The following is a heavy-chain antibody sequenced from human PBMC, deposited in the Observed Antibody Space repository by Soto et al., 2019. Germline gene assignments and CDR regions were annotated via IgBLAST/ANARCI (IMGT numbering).Heavy chain of an antibody. J-gene: IGHJ4*02. D-gene: IGHD3-9*01. CDR3: AKPLTTGYYFPFDY. Sequence: EVQLLESGGGLVQPGGSLRLSCAASGFTFSVYAMSWVRQPPGKGLEWVSTISGSGGSTYYADSVKGRFTISRDNSKNTLYLQMNSLRAEDTAVYYCAKPLTTGYYFPFDYCGQGTLVTVSS. CDR2: ISGSGGST. V-gene: IGHV3-23*01. CDR1: GFTFSVYA.